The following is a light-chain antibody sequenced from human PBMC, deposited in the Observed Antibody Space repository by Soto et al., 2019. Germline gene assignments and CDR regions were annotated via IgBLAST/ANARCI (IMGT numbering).Light chain of an antibody. CDR3: AAWDGSLSAVL. Sequence: QSVLTQPPSASGTPGQRVTISCSGSGSNIGSNGVNWYQHIPGTAPKLLISSNDQRPSGVPDRFSGSKSGTSASLAISGLQSEDEADYYCAAWDGSLSAVLFGGGTKLTVL. V-gene: IGLV1-44*01. J-gene: IGLJ2*01. CDR1: GSNIGSNG. CDR2: SND.